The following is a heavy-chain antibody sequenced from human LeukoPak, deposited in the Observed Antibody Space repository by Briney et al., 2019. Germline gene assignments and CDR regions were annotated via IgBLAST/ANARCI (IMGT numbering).Heavy chain of an antibody. CDR1: GGSISSSSYY. D-gene: IGHD6-19*01. CDR2: IYYSGST. J-gene: IGHJ1*01. CDR3: ARRSGSGWSRAESFQH. Sequence: SETLSLTCTVSGGSISSSSYYWGWIRQPPGKGLEWIGSIYYSGSTYYNPSLKSRVTISVDTSKNQFSLKLSSVTAADTAVYYCARRSGSGWSRAESFQHWGQGTLVTVSS. V-gene: IGHV4-39*01.